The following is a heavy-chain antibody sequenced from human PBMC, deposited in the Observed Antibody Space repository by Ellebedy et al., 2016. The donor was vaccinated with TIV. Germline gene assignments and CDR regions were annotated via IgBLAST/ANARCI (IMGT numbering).Heavy chain of an antibody. V-gene: IGHV3-13*01. J-gene: IGHJ2*01. Sequence: GGSLRLSXAASGFTFSSYDMHWVRQATGKGLEWVSAIGTAGDTYYPGSVKGRFTISRDNSKNTLYLQMNSLRAEDTAVYYCARNGGATRAWYFDLWGRGTLVTVSS. CDR1: GFTFSSYD. CDR3: ARNGGATRAWYFDL. CDR2: IGTAGDT. D-gene: IGHD1-26*01.